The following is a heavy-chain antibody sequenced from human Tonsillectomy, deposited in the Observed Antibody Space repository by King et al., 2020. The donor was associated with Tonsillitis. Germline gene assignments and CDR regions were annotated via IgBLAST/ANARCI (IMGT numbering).Heavy chain of an antibody. V-gene: IGHV4-59*01. CDR3: ARVAGTYGGFGQLYFDY. Sequence: QLQESGPGLVKPSETLSLTCTVSGGSISTYYWSWIRQTPGKGLEWIGYIYYSESTNYNPSLKSRVTISLGTSKNQFSLKLSSVTAADTAVYYCARVAGTYGGFGQLYFDYWGQGTLVTVSS. CDR2: IYYSEST. D-gene: IGHD2-8*01. J-gene: IGHJ4*02. CDR1: GGSISTYY.